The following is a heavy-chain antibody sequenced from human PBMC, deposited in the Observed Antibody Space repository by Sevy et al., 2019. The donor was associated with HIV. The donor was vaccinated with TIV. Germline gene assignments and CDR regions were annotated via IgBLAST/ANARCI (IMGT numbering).Heavy chain of an antibody. Sequence: SETLSLTCTASGGSINSDHWNWIRQPPGKGLEWIGYVYYTGGTNYNPPLKNRVTISVDRTKNQFSLKLTSVTAADTAVYYCARRNDFDIWGQGTMVTVSS. CDR3: ARRNDFDI. V-gene: IGHV4-59*08. J-gene: IGHJ3*02. CDR2: VYYTGGT. CDR1: GGSINSDH.